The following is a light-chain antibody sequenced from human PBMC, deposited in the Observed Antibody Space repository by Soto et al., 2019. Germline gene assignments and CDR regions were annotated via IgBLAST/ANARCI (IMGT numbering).Light chain of an antibody. J-gene: IGLJ2*01. CDR3: AAWDDSLSGVV. CDR2: RNN. V-gene: IGLV1-47*01. Sequence: QTVVTQPPSASGTPGLRVTISCSGSTSNIGSNYVYWYQQLPGTAPKLLIYRNNQRPSGVPDRFSGSKSGTSASLAISGLRSEDEADYYCAAWDDSLSGVVFGGGTKLTVL. CDR1: TSNIGSNY.